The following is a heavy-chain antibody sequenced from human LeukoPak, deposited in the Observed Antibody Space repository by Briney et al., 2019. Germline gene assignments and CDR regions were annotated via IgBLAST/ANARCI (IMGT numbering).Heavy chain of an antibody. J-gene: IGHJ3*02. CDR2: ISRNGPT. Sequence: GGSLRLSCAASGFTFGTHDMQWVRQAPGKGLEWVSGISRNGPTYYSDSVRGRFTISRDNSKDTLYLQMSSLRAEDTAVYYCAKGGYFNFENWGQGTVVSVSS. CDR1: GFTFGTHD. D-gene: IGHD2-2*03. V-gene: IGHV3-23*01. CDR3: AKGGYFNFEN.